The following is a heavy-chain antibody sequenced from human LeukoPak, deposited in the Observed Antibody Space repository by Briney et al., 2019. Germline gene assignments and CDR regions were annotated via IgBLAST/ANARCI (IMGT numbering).Heavy chain of an antibody. Sequence: SETLSLTCTVSGGSISSYYWSWIRQPPGKGRVWIGYIYYSGSTNYNPCLKSRGTSSVDTYKKQFSLKLSSMTAAETAVYYCARVGRYFDWYIDFWGQGTLVTVSS. D-gene: IGHD3-9*01. CDR1: GGSISSYY. CDR3: ARVGRYFDWYIDF. V-gene: IGHV4-59*01. CDR2: IYYSGST. J-gene: IGHJ4*02.